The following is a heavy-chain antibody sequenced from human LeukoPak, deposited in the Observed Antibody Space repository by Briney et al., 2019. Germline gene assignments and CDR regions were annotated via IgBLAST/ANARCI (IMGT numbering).Heavy chain of an antibody. Sequence: TGGSLRLSCAASGFTVSSNYMSWVRQAPGKGLEWVSVIYSGGRTYYADSVKGRFTISRDTSKNTLYLQMNSLRAEDTAVYYCARTEGGLAVAGTSWFDPWGQGTLVTVSS. CDR1: GFTVSSNY. J-gene: IGHJ5*02. CDR2: IYSGGRT. V-gene: IGHV3-53*01. CDR3: ARTEGGLAVAGTSWFDP. D-gene: IGHD6-19*01.